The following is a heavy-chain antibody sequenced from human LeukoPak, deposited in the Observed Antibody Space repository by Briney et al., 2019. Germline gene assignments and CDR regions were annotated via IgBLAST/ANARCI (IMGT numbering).Heavy chain of an antibody. Sequence: GESLKISCKGSGYSFTSYWIGWVRPMPGKGLEWMGIIYPGDSDTRYSPSFQGQVTISADKSISTAYLQWSSLKASDTAMYYCARPNITSYYDSRGSDAFDVWGQGTMVTVSS. CDR3: ARPNITSYYDSRGSDAFDV. CDR1: GYSFTSYW. CDR2: IYPGDSDT. J-gene: IGHJ3*01. V-gene: IGHV5-51*01. D-gene: IGHD3-22*01.